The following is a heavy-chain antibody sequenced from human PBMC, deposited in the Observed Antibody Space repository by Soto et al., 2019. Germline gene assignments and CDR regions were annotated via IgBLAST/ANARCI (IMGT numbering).Heavy chain of an antibody. CDR3: TTEISPTGRTFDY. Sequence: GGSLRLSCAASGFTFSNAWMSWVRQAPGKGLEWVGRIKSKTDGGTTDYAAPVKGRFTISRDDSKNTLYLQMNSLKTEDTAVYYCTTEISPTGRTFDYWGQGTLVTVSS. J-gene: IGHJ4*02. D-gene: IGHD1-1*01. V-gene: IGHV3-15*01. CDR1: GFTFSNAW. CDR2: IKSKTDGGTT.